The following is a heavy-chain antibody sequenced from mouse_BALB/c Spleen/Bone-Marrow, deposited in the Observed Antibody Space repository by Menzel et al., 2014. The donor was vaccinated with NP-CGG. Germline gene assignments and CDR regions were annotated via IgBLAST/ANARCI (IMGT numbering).Heavy chain of an antibody. D-gene: IGHD1-1*01. CDR3: ARPTTVVATGGSFDY. CDR1: GFTFSSYG. V-gene: IGHV5-6*01. J-gene: IGHJ2*01. Sequence: EVKLVESGGDLVKPGGSLKLSCAASGFTFSSYGMSWVRQTPDKRLEWVATISSGGSYTNYPDSVKGRFTISRDNAKNTLYLQMSSLKSEDTAMYYCARPTTVVATGGSFDYWGQGTTLTVSS. CDR2: ISSGGSYT.